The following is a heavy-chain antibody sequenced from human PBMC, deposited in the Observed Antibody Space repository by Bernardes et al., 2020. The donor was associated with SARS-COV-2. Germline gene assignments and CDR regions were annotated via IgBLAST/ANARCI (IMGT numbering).Heavy chain of an antibody. CDR2: LSYGGNT. CDR3: YLQMNSLRVEDTAVYYCARDGWGTEVVIRGGLPGYYGMDV. CDR1: GDSINSASYR. Sequence: SETLSLTFSVSGDSINSASYRWGWIRQAPGKGLEWIGSLSYGGNTYYTPSLRRRVTMSADTSNTQFSVKGRLTNARDNAKNTLYLQMNSLRVEDTAVYYCARDGWGTEVVIRGGLPGYYGMDVWGKGTTVTVS. V-gene: IGHV4-39*01. J-gene: IGHJ6*04. D-gene: IGHD2-21*01.